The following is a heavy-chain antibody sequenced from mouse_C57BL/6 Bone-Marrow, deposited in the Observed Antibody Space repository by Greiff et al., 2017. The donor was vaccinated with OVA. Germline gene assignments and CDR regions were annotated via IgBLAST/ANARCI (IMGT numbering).Heavy chain of an antibody. CDR2: IDPANGNT. Sequence: EVQLQQSVAELVRPGASVKLSCTASGFTIKNTYMHWVKQRPEQGLEWIGRIDPANGNTKYAPKFQGKATITADTSSNTAYLQLSSLTSEDTAIYCGARNPPQLGPDYWGQGTTRTVSS. D-gene: IGHD4-1*02. CDR3: ARNPPQLGPDY. J-gene: IGHJ2*01. V-gene: IGHV14-3*01. CDR1: GFTIKNTY.